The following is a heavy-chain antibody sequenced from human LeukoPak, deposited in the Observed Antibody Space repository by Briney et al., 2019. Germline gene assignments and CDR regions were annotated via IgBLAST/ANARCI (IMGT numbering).Heavy chain of an antibody. V-gene: IGHV1-69*06. Sequence: SVKVSCKASGGIFSSYAISWVRQAPGQGLEWMGGIIPIFGTANYAQKFRGRLTITADIPTSTVYMELSSLRSEDTAVYYCAREDDTGRYMGDDAFDIWGQGTMVTVSS. CDR3: AREDDTGRYMGDDAFDI. D-gene: IGHD1-26*01. J-gene: IGHJ3*02. CDR1: GGIFSSYA. CDR2: IIPIFGTA.